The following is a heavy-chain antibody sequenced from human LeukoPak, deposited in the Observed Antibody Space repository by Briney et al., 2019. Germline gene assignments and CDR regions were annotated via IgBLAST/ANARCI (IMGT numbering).Heavy chain of an antibody. V-gene: IGHV3-66*01. CDR3: ARDLTSYDYVWDY. CDR2: IYSDGST. J-gene: IGHJ4*02. Sequence: GGSLRLSCAASGFTVISNYMSWVRQAPGKGLEWVSLIYSDGSTYYADSVKGRFTVSRDTSKNTLYLQMNNLRAEDTAVYYCARDLTSYDYVWDYWGQGTLVTVSS. CDR1: GFTVISNY. D-gene: IGHD3-16*01.